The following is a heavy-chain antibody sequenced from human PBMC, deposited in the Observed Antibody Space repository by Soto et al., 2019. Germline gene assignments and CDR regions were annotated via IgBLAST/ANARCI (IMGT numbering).Heavy chain of an antibody. CDR3: ARDYYGSGSSASYYYYGMDV. Sequence: GGSLRLSCAASGFTFSSYGMHWVRQAPGKGLEWVAVIWYDGSNKYYADSVKGRFSISRDNSKNTLYLQMNSLRAEDTAVYYCARDYYGSGSSASYYYYGMDVWGQGTTVTVSS. J-gene: IGHJ6*02. V-gene: IGHV3-33*01. D-gene: IGHD3-10*01. CDR2: IWYDGSNK. CDR1: GFTFSSYG.